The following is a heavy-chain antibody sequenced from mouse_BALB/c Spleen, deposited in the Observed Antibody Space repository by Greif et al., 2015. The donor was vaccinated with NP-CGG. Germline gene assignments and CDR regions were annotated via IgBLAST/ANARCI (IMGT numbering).Heavy chain of an antibody. D-gene: IGHD2-14*01. J-gene: IGHJ3*01. Sequence: ESGPGLVKPSQSLSLTCTVTGYSITSDYAWNWIRQFPGNKLEWMGYISYSGSTSYNPSLKSRISITRDTSKNQFFLQLNSVTTEDTATYYCARGYDGAWFAYWGQGTLVTVSA. CDR1: GYSITSDYA. CDR2: ISYSGST. CDR3: ARGYDGAWFAY. V-gene: IGHV3-2*02.